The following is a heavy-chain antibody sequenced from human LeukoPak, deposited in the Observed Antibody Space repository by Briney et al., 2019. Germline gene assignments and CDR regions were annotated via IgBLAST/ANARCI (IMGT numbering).Heavy chain of an antibody. CDR3: ARGTLYRGWSYYIDF. Sequence: SETLSLTCSVSGDSIRLSFYYWGWIRQPPGRALEWIGSVYYSGTTSSNPPLKSRVTISVDMSKNHFSLRLRAVTAVDTAMYSCARGTLYRGWSYYIDFWGQGSQVTVSS. CDR2: VYYSGTT. J-gene: IGHJ4*02. CDR1: GDSIRLSFYY. V-gene: IGHV4-39*07. D-gene: IGHD6-19*01.